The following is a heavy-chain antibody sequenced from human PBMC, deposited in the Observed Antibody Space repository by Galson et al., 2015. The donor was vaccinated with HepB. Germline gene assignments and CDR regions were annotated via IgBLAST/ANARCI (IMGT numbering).Heavy chain of an antibody. CDR2: TSYDGNNK. V-gene: IGHV3-30*08. D-gene: IGHD5-18*01. Sequence: SLRLSCAASAFTFGSYAMHWVRQAPGKGLEWVAVTSYDGNNKHYADFLKGRLTISRDNSKNTMYLQMTSLRADDTALYYFARGGQLWFGGDVFDMWGQGTMVTVSS. J-gene: IGHJ3*02. CDR1: AFTFGSYA. CDR3: ARGGQLWFGGDVFDM.